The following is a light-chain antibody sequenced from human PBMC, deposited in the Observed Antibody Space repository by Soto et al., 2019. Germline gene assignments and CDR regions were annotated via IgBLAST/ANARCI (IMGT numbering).Light chain of an antibody. V-gene: IGLV2-14*03. CDR2: DVS. Sequence: QSALTQRASVFGSPGQSINISCTGTSSDVGGYNYVSWYQHHPGKAPKLIIYDVSNRPSGVSNPFSGSKSGNTASLTISGLQPEDEADYYCSSYTTSNTRQIVFGTGTKVTVL. CDR3: SSYTTSNTRQIV. J-gene: IGLJ1*01. CDR1: SSDVGGYNY.